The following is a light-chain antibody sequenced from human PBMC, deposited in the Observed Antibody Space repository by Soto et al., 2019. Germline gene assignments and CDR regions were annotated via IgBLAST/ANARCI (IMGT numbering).Light chain of an antibody. CDR2: GPS. CDR3: QQYRT. Sequence: EIVLTQSPGTLSLSPGERATLSCRASQSVSSSYLAWYQQKPGQAPRLLIYGPSGRATGIPDRFSGSGSGTDFTLTISRLEPEDFAVYYCQQYRTFGQGTRLEIK. V-gene: IGKV3-20*01. CDR1: QSVSSSY. J-gene: IGKJ5*01.